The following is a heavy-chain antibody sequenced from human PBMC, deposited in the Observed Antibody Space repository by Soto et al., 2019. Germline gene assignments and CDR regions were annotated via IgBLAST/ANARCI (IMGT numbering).Heavy chain of an antibody. CDR3: ARAGPITIFGVVTPPNWFDP. D-gene: IGHD3-3*01. CDR2: NYYSGST. J-gene: IGHJ5*02. CDR1: GGSISSYY. Sequence: QVQLQESGPGLVKPSETLSLTCTVSGGSISSYYWSWIRQPPGKGLEWIGYNYYSGSTNYNPSLKSRVTISVDTSKNQFSLKLSSVTAADTAVYYCARAGPITIFGVVTPPNWFDPWGQGTLVTVSS. V-gene: IGHV4-59*01.